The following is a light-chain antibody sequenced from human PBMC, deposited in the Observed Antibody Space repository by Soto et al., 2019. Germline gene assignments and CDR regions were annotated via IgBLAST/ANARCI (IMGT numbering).Light chain of an antibody. CDR1: HSVSSSY. CDR3: QQYGSSPPWT. J-gene: IGKJ1*01. CDR2: GAS. V-gene: IGKV3-20*01. Sequence: EIVLTQSPGTLSLSPGERATLSCRASHSVSSSYLAWYQQKPGQAPRLLIYGASSRATGIPDRFSGSGSVTDFTLTISRLEPEDFAVYYCQQYGSSPPWTFGQGTKVEIK.